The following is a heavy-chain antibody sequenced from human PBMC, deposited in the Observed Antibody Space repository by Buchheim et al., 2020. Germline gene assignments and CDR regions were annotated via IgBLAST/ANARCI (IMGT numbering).Heavy chain of an antibody. D-gene: IGHD6-19*01. CDR2: ISSSSSTI. CDR1: GFTFSSYS. Sequence: EVQLVESGGGLVQPGGSLRLSCAASGFTFSSYSMNWVRQAPGKGLEWVSYISSSSSTIYYADSVKGRFTISRDNAKNSLYLQMNSLRAEDTAVYYCARDRDLFAGSGWYSSRYYYYGMDVWGQGT. J-gene: IGHJ6*02. CDR3: ARDRDLFAGSGWYSSRYYYYGMDV. V-gene: IGHV3-48*01.